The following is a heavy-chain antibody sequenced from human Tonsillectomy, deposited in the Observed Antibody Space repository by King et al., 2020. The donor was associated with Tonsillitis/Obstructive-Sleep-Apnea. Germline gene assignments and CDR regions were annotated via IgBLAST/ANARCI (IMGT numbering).Heavy chain of an antibody. CDR2: IYSGGST. D-gene: IGHD3-9*01. CDR3: ARDFEGSGDQGAFDI. J-gene: IGHJ3*02. V-gene: IGHV3-53*01. Sequence: VQLVESGGGLIQPGGSLRLSCAASGFTVSRNYMSWVRQSPGKGLEWVSVIYSGGSTYYADSVKGRFTISRDNSKNTLYLQTNSLRAEDTAGYYCARDFEGSGDQGAFDIWGQGTMVTVSS. CDR1: GFTVSRNY.